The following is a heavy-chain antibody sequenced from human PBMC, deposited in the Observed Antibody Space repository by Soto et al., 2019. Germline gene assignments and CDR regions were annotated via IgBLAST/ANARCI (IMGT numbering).Heavy chain of an antibody. V-gene: IGHV3-21*01. CDR2: ISSTTNYI. CDR1: GVTFTRYS. Sequence: PGGLLRLCCAASGVTFTRYSRNWVRQAPGKGLEWVSSISSTTNYIYYADSMKGRFTVSRDNAKNSVYLDMNSLSAEDTAVYYCARESEDLTSNFDYWGQGTLVTVSS. J-gene: IGHJ4*02. CDR3: ARESEDLTSNFDY.